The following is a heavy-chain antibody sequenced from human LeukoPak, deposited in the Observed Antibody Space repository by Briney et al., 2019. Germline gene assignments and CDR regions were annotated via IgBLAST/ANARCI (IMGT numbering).Heavy chain of an antibody. CDR2: MSSSGTVK. CDR1: GFSVSNYE. J-gene: IGHJ4*02. D-gene: IGHD3-3*01. Sequence: GGSLRLSCAASGFSVSNYEMNWVRQAPGKGLEWVSYMSSSGTVKFYADSVKGRFTISRDNAKNSLHLQMNSLRDEDTAVYYCARGGGVLRFLEWQSPYYFDYWGQGTLVTVSS. V-gene: IGHV3-48*03. CDR3: ARGGGVLRFLEWQSPYYFDY.